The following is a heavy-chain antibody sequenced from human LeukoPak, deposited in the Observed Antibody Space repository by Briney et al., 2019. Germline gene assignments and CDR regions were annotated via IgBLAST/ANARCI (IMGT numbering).Heavy chain of an antibody. Sequence: GGSLILSCVVSGFTFSTYAMHWVRQAPGKGLEWVSFITSTSNNIYYADSVKGRFTISRDNAQNSLYLHMSSLRDEDTAVYYCARGDGFHHFDYWGQGALVTVSS. D-gene: IGHD5-24*01. CDR3: ARGDGFHHFDY. V-gene: IGHV3-48*02. CDR2: ITSTSNNI. CDR1: GFTFSTYA. J-gene: IGHJ4*02.